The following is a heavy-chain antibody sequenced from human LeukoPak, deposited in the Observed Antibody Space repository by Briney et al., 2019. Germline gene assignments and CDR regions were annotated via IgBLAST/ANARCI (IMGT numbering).Heavy chain of an antibody. J-gene: IGHJ4*02. V-gene: IGHV3-30-3*01. CDR1: GFTFSSYA. CDR2: ISYDGSNK. CDR3: ARDHQNGRADIVVVTAPIDY. Sequence: GGSRSLSFAASGFTFSSYAMHWVRQPPGKGLEWGAVISYDGSNKYYTDSVKGRFTISRDNSKNTLYLQMNSLRAEDTAVYYCARDHQNGRADIVVVTAPIDYWGQGTLVTVSS. D-gene: IGHD2-21*02.